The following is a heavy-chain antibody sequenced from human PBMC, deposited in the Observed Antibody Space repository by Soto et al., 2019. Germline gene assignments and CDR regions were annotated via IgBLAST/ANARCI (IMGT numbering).Heavy chain of an antibody. J-gene: IGHJ4*02. CDR1: GFSMSGYY. CDR2: IYYSGTT. D-gene: IGHD2-15*01. CDR3: ARQHCSGGSCYNIDY. Sequence: PSETLSLTCSFSGFSMSGYYWSWIRQPPGKGLEWIGYIYYSGTTNYSPSLKSRVTISVDTSKNQFSLNLSSVTAADTAVYYCARQHCSGGSCYNIDYWGQGTLVTVSS. V-gene: IGHV4-59*08.